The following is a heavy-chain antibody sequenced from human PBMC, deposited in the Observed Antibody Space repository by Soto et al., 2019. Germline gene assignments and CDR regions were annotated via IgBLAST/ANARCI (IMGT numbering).Heavy chain of an antibody. CDR1: GFTFSSYS. CDR3: ARDGATGSYYYYYGMDV. J-gene: IGHJ6*02. Sequence: EVQLVESGGGLVQPGGSLRLSCAASGFTFSSYSMNWVRQAPGKGLEWVSYISSSSSTIYYADSVKGRFTISRDNAKNSLYLQMNSLRYEDTAVYYCARDGATGSYYYYYGMDVWGQGTTVTVSS. CDR2: ISSSSSTI. D-gene: IGHD5-12*01. V-gene: IGHV3-48*02.